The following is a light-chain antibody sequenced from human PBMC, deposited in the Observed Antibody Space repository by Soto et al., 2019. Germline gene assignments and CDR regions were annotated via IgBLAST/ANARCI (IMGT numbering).Light chain of an antibody. CDR3: QQRRDWPPT. J-gene: IGKJ3*01. CDR1: QSVSSY. CDR2: DAS. Sequence: EIVLTQSPATLSLSPGERATLSCRASQSVSSYLAWYQQKPGQAPRLLIYDASNRATGIPARFSGSGSGTDFTLTISSLEPEDFAVHFCQQRRDWPPTFGPGTKVDIK. V-gene: IGKV3-11*01.